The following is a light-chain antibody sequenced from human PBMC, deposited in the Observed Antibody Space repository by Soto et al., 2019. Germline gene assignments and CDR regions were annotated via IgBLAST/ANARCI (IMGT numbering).Light chain of an antibody. Sequence: EIVLTHSPATLSLSPWEIATLSCRASESVSSIYVAWYQQKPGQAPTLLIYGASTRATGIPDRFSGGGSGTDFTLTISRLEPEDFAVHYCQQFSSYPLTFGGGTKVDIK. CDR2: GAS. J-gene: IGKJ4*01. CDR1: ESVSSIY. V-gene: IGKV3-20*01. CDR3: QQFSSYPLT.